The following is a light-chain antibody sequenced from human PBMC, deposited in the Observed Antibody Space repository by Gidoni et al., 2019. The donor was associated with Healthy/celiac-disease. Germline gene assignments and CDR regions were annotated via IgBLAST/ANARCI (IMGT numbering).Light chain of an antibody. V-gene: IGLV1-47*01. CDR1: SSNIGSNY. CDR3: AAWDDSLRGWV. CDR2: RNN. J-gene: IGLJ3*02. Sequence: ISCSGSSSNIGSNYVYWYQQLPGTAPTLLIYRNNQRPSAVPDRFSGSKSGTSASLAISGLRSEYEADYYCAAWDDSLRGWVFCGGTKLTVL.